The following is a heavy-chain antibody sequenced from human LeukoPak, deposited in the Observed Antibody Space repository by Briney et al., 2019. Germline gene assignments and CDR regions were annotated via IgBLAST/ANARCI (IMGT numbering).Heavy chain of an antibody. CDR1: GGSMTGYY. V-gene: IGHV4-59*12. CDR2: IYYNGDT. D-gene: IGHD4-11*01. Sequence: SETLSLTCTVSGGSMTGYYWTWIRQPPGKGLEWIGYIYYNGDTNYNPSLKSRVTISVDKSKNQFSLKLSSVTAADTAVYYCARDSGAYSNYVDWGQGTLVTVSS. CDR3: ARDSGAYSNYVD. J-gene: IGHJ4*02.